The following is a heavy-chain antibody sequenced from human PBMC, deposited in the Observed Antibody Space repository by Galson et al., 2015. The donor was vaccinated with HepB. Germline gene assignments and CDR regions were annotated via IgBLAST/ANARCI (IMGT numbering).Heavy chain of an antibody. V-gene: IGHV1-69*01. CDR2: IIPIFGTA. Sequence: SCKASGGTFSSYAISWVRQAPGQGLEWMGGIIPIFGTANYAQKFQGRVTITADESTSTAYMELSSLRSEDTAVYYCARQPLTYYYDSRGAFDIWGQGTMVTVSS. D-gene: IGHD3-22*01. CDR3: ARQPLTYYYDSRGAFDI. CDR1: GGTFSSYA. J-gene: IGHJ3*02.